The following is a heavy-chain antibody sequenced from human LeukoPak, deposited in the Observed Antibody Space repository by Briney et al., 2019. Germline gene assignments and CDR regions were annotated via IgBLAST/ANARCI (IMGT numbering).Heavy chain of an antibody. Sequence: GASVKVSCKASGYSFINYYIHWVRQAPGQGLEWMGVMNPGSDYTTYARKFQGRVTMTNDTSTSTVYMELSSLKSEDTAVYCCTKAASGSSSVNWFDPWGQGTLVTVSS. CDR3: TKAASGSSSVNWFDP. V-gene: IGHV1-46*01. D-gene: IGHD6-6*01. CDR1: GYSFINYY. J-gene: IGHJ5*02. CDR2: MNPGSDYT.